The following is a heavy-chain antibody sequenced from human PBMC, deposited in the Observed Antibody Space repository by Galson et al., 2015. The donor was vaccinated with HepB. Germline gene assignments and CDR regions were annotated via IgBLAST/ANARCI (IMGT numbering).Heavy chain of an antibody. V-gene: IGHV1-69*13. J-gene: IGHJ6*03. Sequence: VKVSCKASGGTFSNYAITWVRQAPGQGLEWMGGIIPIFGTPNYAQKFQDRVTITADESTSTAYMEMSNLRSEDTAVYYCARGRQQLGYFYYYYMDVWGKGTTVTVSS. D-gene: IGHD6-13*01. CDR2: IIPIFGTP. CDR1: GGTFSNYA. CDR3: ARGRQQLGYFYYYYMDV.